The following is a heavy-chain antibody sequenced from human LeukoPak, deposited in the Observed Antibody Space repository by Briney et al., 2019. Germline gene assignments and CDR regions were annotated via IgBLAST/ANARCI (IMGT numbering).Heavy chain of an antibody. CDR3: AKSVAIYFYYGLDV. Sequence: GGSLRLSCAASGFTFSSYWMHWVRQAPGKGLVWVSRINSDGSSTNYADSVKGRFTISRDNSKNTLFLQMNSLRAEDTAPYYCAKSVAIYFYYGLDVWGQGATVTVSS. CDR1: GFTFSSYW. CDR2: INSDGSST. J-gene: IGHJ6*02. D-gene: IGHD3-3*01. V-gene: IGHV3-74*01.